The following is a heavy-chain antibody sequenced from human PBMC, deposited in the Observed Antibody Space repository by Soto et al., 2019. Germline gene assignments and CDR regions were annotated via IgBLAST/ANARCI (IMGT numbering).Heavy chain of an antibody. CDR3: ARGGRYCSSTSCDDY. D-gene: IGHD2-2*01. V-gene: IGHV1-3*01. CDR2: INAGNGNT. J-gene: IGHJ4*02. Sequence: QVQLVQSGAEVKKPGASVKVSCKASGYTFTSYAMHWVRQAPGQRLEWMGWINAGNGNTKYSQKFQGRVTITRDTSASTAYMELSSLRSEDTAVYYCARGGRYCSSTSCDDYWGQGTLVTVSS. CDR1: GYTFTSYA.